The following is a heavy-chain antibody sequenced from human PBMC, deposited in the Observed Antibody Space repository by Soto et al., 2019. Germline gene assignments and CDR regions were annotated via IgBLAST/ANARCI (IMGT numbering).Heavy chain of an antibody. D-gene: IGHD3-16*01. J-gene: IGHJ4*02. CDR1: GYSFTSNW. CDR2: INPADSDI. V-gene: IGHV5-51*01. CDR3: ARHQRDDASRKIDC. Sequence: PGESLKISCQGSGYSFTSNWIGWVRQMPGKGLEWMGIINPADSDIKYSPSFQGQVTISADKSIGTAYLQWSSLKASDTAMYYCARHQRDDASRKIDCWGQGTLVTVSP.